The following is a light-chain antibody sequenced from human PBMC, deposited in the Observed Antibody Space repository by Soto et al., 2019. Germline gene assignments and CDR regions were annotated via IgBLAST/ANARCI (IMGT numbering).Light chain of an antibody. Sequence: DIQMTQSPSSLSASVGDGVTFTCRASQGIDNSLAWFQQKPGKAPKPLIYAASNLQSGVPSRFSGGGSGTEFTLTISSLQPDDFAIYYCKQHKTYPITFGQGTRLEIK. CDR3: KQHKTYPIT. CDR2: AAS. CDR1: QGIDNS. J-gene: IGKJ5*01. V-gene: IGKV1-16*01.